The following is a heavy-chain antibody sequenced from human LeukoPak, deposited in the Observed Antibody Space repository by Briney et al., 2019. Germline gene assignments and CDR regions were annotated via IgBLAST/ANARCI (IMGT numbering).Heavy chain of an antibody. V-gene: IGHV5-51*01. CDR3: ARADYYGSGSFIGMDV. CDR2: IYPGDSDT. D-gene: IGHD3-10*01. CDR1: GYSFTSYW. Sequence: GESLKISCKGSGYSFTSYWIGWVRQMPGKGLEWMGIIYPGDSDTRYSPSFQGQVTISADKSISTAYLQWSSLKASDTAMYYCARADYYGSGSFIGMDVWGKGTMVTVSS. J-gene: IGHJ6*04.